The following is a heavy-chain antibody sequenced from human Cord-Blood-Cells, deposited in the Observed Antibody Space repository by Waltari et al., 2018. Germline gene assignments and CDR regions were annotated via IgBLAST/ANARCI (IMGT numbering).Heavy chain of an antibody. CDR3: ARGTVVDAFDI. Sequence: EVQLVETGGGLIQPGGSLRLSCAASGFTVSSNYMSWVRQAPGKGLEWVSGIYSGGSTYYADSVKGRFTISRDNSKNTLYLQMNSLRAEDTAVYYCARGTVVDAFDIWGQGTMVTVSS. CDR1: GFTVSSNY. CDR2: IYSGGST. J-gene: IGHJ3*02. D-gene: IGHD4-17*01. V-gene: IGHV3-53*02.